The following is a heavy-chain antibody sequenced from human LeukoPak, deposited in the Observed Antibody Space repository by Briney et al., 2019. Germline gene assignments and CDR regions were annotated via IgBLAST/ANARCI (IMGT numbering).Heavy chain of an antibody. J-gene: IGHJ5*02. D-gene: IGHD2-15*01. CDR1: GGSFSGYY. V-gene: IGHV4-34*01. CDR3: ARGKVVVAATPGFDP. CDR2: INHSGST. Sequence: KSSETLSLTCAVYGGSFSGYYWSWIRQPPGKGLEWIGEINHSGSTNYNPSLKSRVTISVDTSKNQFSLKLSSVTAADTAVYYCARGKVVVAATPGFDPWGQGTLVTVSS.